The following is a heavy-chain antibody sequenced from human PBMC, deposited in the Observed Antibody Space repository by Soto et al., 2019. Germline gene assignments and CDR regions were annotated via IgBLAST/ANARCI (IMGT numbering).Heavy chain of an antibody. V-gene: IGHV5-10-1*01. CDR1: GYSFTSYW. Sequence: GESLKISCXGSGYSFTSYWISWVRQMPGKGLEWMGRIDPSDSYTNYSPSFQGHVTISADKSISTAYLQWSSPKASDTAMYYCARRTGDYDWFDPWGQGTLVTVSS. CDR3: ARRTGDYDWFDP. D-gene: IGHD4-17*01. J-gene: IGHJ5*02. CDR2: IDPSDSYT.